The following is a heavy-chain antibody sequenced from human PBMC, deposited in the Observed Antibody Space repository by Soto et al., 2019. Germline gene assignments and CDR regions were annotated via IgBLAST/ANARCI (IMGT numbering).Heavy chain of an antibody. D-gene: IGHD3-3*01. CDR1: GYTFTSYG. CDR2: ISAYNGNT. V-gene: IGHV1-18*01. CDR3: ARERTSDYDFWSGSYNWFDP. Sequence: GASVKVSCKASGYTFTSYGISWVRQAPGQGLEWMGWISAYNGNTNYTQKLQGRVTMTTDTSTSTAYMELRSLRSDDTAVYYCARERTSDYDFWSGSYNWFDPWGQGTLVTVSS. J-gene: IGHJ5*02.